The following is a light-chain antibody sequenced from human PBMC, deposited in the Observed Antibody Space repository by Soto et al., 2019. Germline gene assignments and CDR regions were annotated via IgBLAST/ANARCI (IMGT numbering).Light chain of an antibody. V-gene: IGLV2-14*03. CDR2: DVS. J-gene: IGLJ1*01. Sequence: QSALTQPAAVSGSPGQSITISCTGTSRDVGGYNYVSWYQHHPGKAPKLMIYDVSNRPSGVSIRFSGSKSDNTASLTISGLQPEDEADYHCSSYTTSNTRQIVFGTGTKLTVL. CDR3: SSYTTSNTRQIV. CDR1: SRDVGGYNY.